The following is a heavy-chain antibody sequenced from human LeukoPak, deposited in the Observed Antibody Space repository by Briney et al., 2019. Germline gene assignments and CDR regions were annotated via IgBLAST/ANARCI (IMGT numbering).Heavy chain of an antibody. V-gene: IGHV3-30*02. D-gene: IGHD6-13*01. CDR2: IRYDGSNK. J-gene: IGHJ5*02. Sequence: GGSLSRYGSASGFTFSSYDWHWERQAPGKGLEWVAFIRYDGSNKYYVDSVKGRLTTSRDNSKNTLYLQMNSLRAEDTAVYYCAKVSLEQHYWFGLSG. CDR3: AKVSLEQHYWFGL. CDR1: GFTFSSYD.